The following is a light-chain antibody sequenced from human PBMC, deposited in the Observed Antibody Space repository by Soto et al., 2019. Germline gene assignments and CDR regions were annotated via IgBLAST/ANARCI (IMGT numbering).Light chain of an antibody. CDR1: SSDVGGYNY. Sequence: QSALTQPASVSGSPGQSITISCTGTSSDVGGYNYVSWYQQHPGKAPKLMIYDVSNQPSGVSNRFSGSKSGNTASLTISGLQAEDDAEYYCSSYTSSSPLYVFGTGTKLTVL. V-gene: IGLV2-14*01. CDR3: SSYTSSSPLYV. J-gene: IGLJ1*01. CDR2: DVS.